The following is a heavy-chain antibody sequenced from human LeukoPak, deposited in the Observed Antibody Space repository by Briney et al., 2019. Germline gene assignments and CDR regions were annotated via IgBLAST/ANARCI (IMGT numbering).Heavy chain of an antibody. Sequence: GGSLRLSCAASRSSFSNYAMSWVRQAPGKGLEWVSLISGSGGSTLYADSVKGRFTISRDNSKNTLYLQMNSLRAEDTAVYYCAKGRRYNILTGYYVSEVDPWGQGTLVTVSS. J-gene: IGHJ5*02. D-gene: IGHD3-9*01. CDR2: ISGSGGST. CDR3: AKGRRYNILTGYYVSEVDP. CDR1: RSSFSNYA. V-gene: IGHV3-23*01.